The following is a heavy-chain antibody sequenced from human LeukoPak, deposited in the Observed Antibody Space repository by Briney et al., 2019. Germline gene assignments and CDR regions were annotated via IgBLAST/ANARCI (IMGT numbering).Heavy chain of an antibody. V-gene: IGHV3-11*01. CDR1: GFTFSDYY. Sequence: PGGSLRLSCAASGFTFSDYYMSWIRQAPGKGLEWLSYISSSGSTKYYADSVKGRFTISRDNAKNSLYLQMNSLRAEDTAVYYCARVLREWLLFGWFDPWGQGTLVTVSS. J-gene: IGHJ5*02. CDR3: ARVLREWLLFGWFDP. CDR2: ISSSGSTK. D-gene: IGHD3-3*01.